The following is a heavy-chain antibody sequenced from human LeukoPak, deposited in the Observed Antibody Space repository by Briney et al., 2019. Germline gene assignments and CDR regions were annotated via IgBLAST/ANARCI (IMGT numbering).Heavy chain of an antibody. CDR3: TTDPGPKERSSGYMFDY. D-gene: IGHD3-22*01. J-gene: IGHJ4*02. CDR2: IKSKTDGGTA. V-gene: IGHV3-15*01. CDR1: GFTFSNAW. Sequence: KTGGSLRLSCAASGFTFSNAWMSWVRQAPGKGLEWVGRIKSKTDGGTADYAAPVKGRFTISRDDSKNTLYLQMNSLKTEDTAVYYCTTDPGPKERSSGYMFDYWGQGTQVTVSS.